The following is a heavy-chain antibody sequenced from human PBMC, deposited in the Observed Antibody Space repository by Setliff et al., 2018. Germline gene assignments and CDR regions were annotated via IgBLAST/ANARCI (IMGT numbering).Heavy chain of an antibody. D-gene: IGHD5-18*01. Sequence: GESLKISCKGSGYSFTRYWIGWVRQMPGKGLEWMGIIYPSDSDTRYSPSFQGQVTISADKSISTAYLQWSSLKASDTAMYYCARVTPDYYYYYGMDVWGQGTTVTVSS. CDR1: GYSFTRYW. CDR3: ARVTPDYYYYYGMDV. CDR2: IYPSDSDT. V-gene: IGHV5-51*01. J-gene: IGHJ6*02.